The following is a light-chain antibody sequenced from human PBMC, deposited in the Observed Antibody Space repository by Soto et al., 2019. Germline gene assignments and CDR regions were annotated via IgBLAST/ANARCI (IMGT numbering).Light chain of an antibody. V-gene: IGLV2-8*01. CDR1: SSDVGGYNY. J-gene: IGLJ1*01. CDR3: SSYAGTHIV. CDR2: DVY. Sequence: QSALTQPPSASGSPGQSVTISCTGTSSDVGGYNYVSWYQQHPGKAPKLMIYDVYKRPSGVPDRFSGSKSGNTASLTVSGLQAEHEADYYCSSYAGTHIVFGTGTKLTVL.